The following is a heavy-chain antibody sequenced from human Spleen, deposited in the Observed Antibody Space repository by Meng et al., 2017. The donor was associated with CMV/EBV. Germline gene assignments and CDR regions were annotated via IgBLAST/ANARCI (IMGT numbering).Heavy chain of an antibody. CDR3: ARVGAFDI. CDR1: GFSFNIYS. V-gene: IGHV3-21*01. CDR2: ISSSSTYI. J-gene: IGHJ3*02. Sequence: GESLKISCAASGFSFNIYSMNWVRQAPGKGLEWVSSISSSSTYIYYADSVKSRFTISRDNAKNSLYLQMISLRAEDTAVYYCARVGAFDIWGQGTMVTVSS.